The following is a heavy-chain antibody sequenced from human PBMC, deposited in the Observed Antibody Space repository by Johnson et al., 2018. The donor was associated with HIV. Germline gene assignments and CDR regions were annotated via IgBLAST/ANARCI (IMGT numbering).Heavy chain of an antibody. Sequence: VQLVESGGGLVQPGGSLRLSCTASGFTFSSYAMHWVRQAPGKGLEWVAVIYSGGSTYYADSVKGRFTISRDNSKNTLYLQMNSLRAEDTAVYYCARDSVILVDGAFDIWGQGTMVTVSS. D-gene: IGHD2-15*01. CDR1: GFTFSSYA. CDR3: ARDSVILVDGAFDI. CDR2: IYSGGST. V-gene: IGHV3-66*01. J-gene: IGHJ3*02.